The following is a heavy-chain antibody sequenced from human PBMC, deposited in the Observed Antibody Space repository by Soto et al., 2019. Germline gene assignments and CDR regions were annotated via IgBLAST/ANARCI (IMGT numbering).Heavy chain of an antibody. Sequence: PGGSLRLSCAGSGFTFSRSAMHWVRQAPGKGLEWVAVISYDGSNKYYADSVKGRFTISRDNSKNTLYLQMSSLRPDDTAVYYCGGSTGYYNPLDYWGQGTLVTVSS. CDR2: ISYDGSNK. CDR1: GFTFSRSA. J-gene: IGHJ4*02. CDR3: GGSTGYYNPLDY. V-gene: IGHV3-30-3*01. D-gene: IGHD3-9*01.